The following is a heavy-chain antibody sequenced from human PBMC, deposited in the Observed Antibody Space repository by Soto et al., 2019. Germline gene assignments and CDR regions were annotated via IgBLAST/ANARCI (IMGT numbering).Heavy chain of an antibody. J-gene: IGHJ6*02. V-gene: IGHV1-69*13. CDR3: ARLWFGDSDYYYGMDV. D-gene: IGHD3-10*01. Sequence: ASVKVSCKASGGTFSSYAISWVRQAPGQGLEWMGGIIPIFGTANYAQKFQGRVTITADESTSTAYMGLSSLRSEDTAVYYCARLWFGDSDYYYGMDVWGQGTTVTVSS. CDR1: GGTFSSYA. CDR2: IIPIFGTA.